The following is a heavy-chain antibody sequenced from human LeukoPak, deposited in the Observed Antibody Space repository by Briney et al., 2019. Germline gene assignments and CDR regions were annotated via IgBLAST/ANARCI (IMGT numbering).Heavy chain of an antibody. D-gene: IGHD4-17*01. CDR3: AREGIYGDYRH. J-gene: IGHJ4*02. V-gene: IGHV4-38-2*02. CDR2: IYHSGST. CDR1: GYSISSGYY. Sequence: TSETLSLTCTVSGYSISSGYYWGWIRQPPGKGLEWIGNIYHSGSTYYNPSLKSRVTISVNTSKNQFSLKLSSVTAADTAVYYCAREGIYGDYRHWGQGTLVTVSS.